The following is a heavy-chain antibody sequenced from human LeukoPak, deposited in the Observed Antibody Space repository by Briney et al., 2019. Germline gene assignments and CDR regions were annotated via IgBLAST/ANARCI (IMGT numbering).Heavy chain of an antibody. CDR1: GGSISSYY. D-gene: IGHD4-17*01. V-gene: IGHV4-59*08. Sequence: PSETLSLTCTVSGGSISSYYWSWIRQPPGKGLEWIGYIYYSGSTNYNPPLKSRVTISVDTSKNQFSLRLSSVTAADTAVYYCARMYGYGDFDYWGQGTLVTVSS. CDR2: IYYSGST. J-gene: IGHJ4*02. CDR3: ARMYGYGDFDY.